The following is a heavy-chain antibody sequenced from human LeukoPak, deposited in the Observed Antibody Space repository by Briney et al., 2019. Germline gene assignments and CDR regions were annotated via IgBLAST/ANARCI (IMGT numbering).Heavy chain of an antibody. J-gene: IGHJ6*02. CDR3: ARGWVPFYGMDV. V-gene: IGHV4-59*08. D-gene: IGHD3-16*01. CDR2: IYYSGST. Sequence: SETLSLTCTVSGGSISSYYWSWIRQPPGKGLEWIGYIYYSGSTNYNPSLKSRVTISVDTSKNQFSLKLSSVTAADTAVYYCARGWVPFYGMDVWGQGTTVTVSS. CDR1: GGSISSYY.